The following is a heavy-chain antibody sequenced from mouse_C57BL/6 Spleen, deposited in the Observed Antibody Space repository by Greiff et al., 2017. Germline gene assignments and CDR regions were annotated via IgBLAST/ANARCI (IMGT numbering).Heavy chain of an antibody. J-gene: IGHJ4*01. CDR3: ARTTVVASYYAMDY. V-gene: IGHV1-64*01. Sequence: QVQLQQSGAELVKPGASVKLSCKASGYTFTSYWMHWVKQRPGQGLEWIGMIHPNSGSTNYNEKFKSKATLTVDKSSSTAYMQLSSLTSEDSAVYYCARTTVVASYYAMDYWGQGTSVTVSS. CDR2: IHPNSGST. CDR1: GYTFTSYW. D-gene: IGHD1-1*01.